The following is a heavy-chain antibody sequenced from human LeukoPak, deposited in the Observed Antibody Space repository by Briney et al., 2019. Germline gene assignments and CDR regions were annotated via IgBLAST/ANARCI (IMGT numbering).Heavy chain of an antibody. V-gene: IGHV3-15*01. CDR2: VKSKTDGGTT. Sequence: PGGSLRLSCVVSGLTFSNYWMSWVRQAPGKGLEWVGRVKSKTDGGTTEYAAPVKGRFTISRDDSKNTLHLEMNSLKTEDTGVYYCATDSRGRDWGQGTLVTVSS. D-gene: IGHD3-10*01. CDR3: ATDSRGRD. J-gene: IGHJ4*02. CDR1: GLTFSNYW.